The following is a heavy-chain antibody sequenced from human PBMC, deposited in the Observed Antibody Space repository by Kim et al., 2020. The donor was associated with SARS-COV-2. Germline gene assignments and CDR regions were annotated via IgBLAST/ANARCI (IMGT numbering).Heavy chain of an antibody. Sequence: GGSLRLSCGASGFIFRTYGMHWVRQAPGKGLEWVAFINYGGSKKYYGDPVKGRFSISRDNSKNTLYLQMNSLRAEDTAVYYCATSICFWNGKDVWGQGTT. V-gene: IGHV3-30*02. D-gene: IGHD3-3*01. CDR1: GFIFRTYG. J-gene: IGHJ6*02. CDR2: INYGGSKK. CDR3: ATSICFWNGKDV.